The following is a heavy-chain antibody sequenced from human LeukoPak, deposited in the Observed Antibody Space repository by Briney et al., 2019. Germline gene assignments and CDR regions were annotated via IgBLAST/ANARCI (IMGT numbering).Heavy chain of an antibody. CDR2: ISSSGSTI. V-gene: IGHV3-48*03. Sequence: GGSLRLSCAASGFTFSSYEMNWVRQAPGKGLEWVPYISSSGSTIYYADSVKGRFTISRDNAKNSLYLQMNSLRAEDTAVYYCARDMVRGVIWFWGQGTLVTVSS. D-gene: IGHD3-10*01. CDR3: ARDMVRGVIWF. CDR1: GFTFSSYE. J-gene: IGHJ4*02.